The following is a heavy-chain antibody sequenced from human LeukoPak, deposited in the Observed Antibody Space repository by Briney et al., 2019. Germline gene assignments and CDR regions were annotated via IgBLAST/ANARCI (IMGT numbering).Heavy chain of an antibody. V-gene: IGHV5-51*03. CDR1: GYIFTSYW. Sequence: GESLKISCKGSGYIFTSYWIGWVRQMPGKGLEWMGIIYPGDSDTRYRPSFQDQVTISGDKSISTAYLQWSSLKASDTAMYYCARLARSFAFDIWGQGTMVTVSS. CDR2: IYPGDSDT. CDR3: ARLARSFAFDI. J-gene: IGHJ3*02.